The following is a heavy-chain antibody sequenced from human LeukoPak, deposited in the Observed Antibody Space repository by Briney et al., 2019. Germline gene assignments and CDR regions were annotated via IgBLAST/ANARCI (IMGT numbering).Heavy chain of an antibody. D-gene: IGHD3-3*01. CDR2: ISSSSSYI. J-gene: IGHJ6*02. CDR3: AKDGGGSLEWLPPMDV. Sequence: NTGGSLRLSCAASGFTFSSYSMNWVRQAPGKGLEWVSSISSSSSYIYYADSVKGRFTISRDNAKNSLYLQMNSLRAEDTAVYYCAKDGGGSLEWLPPMDVWGQGTTVTVSS. CDR1: GFTFSSYS. V-gene: IGHV3-21*01.